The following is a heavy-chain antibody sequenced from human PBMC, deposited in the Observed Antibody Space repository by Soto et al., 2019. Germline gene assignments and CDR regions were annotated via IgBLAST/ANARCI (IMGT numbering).Heavy chain of an antibody. CDR1: GFTFNDFE. Sequence: EVQLLESGGGLVQPGGSLRLSCGVSGFTFNDFEMNWVRQAPGKGLEWLAYIDGSGTTKKYADSVRGRFTISRDNPNNALFLQMSSLSAADTAIYYCARGFRRVNSWGQGTLVSVSP. CDR3: ARGFRRVNS. D-gene: IGHD3-22*01. V-gene: IGHV3-48*03. J-gene: IGHJ4*02. CDR2: IDGSGTTK.